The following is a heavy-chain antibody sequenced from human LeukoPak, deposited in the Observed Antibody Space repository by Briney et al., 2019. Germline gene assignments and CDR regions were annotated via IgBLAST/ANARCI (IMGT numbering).Heavy chain of an antibody. CDR3: ARRFDI. V-gene: IGHV3-48*04. CDR2: ISTSGSTT. Sequence: GGSLRLSCAASGFTFSSYGMNWVRQAPGKGLEWISYISTSGSTTYYADSVKGRFSISRDNAKNSLYLQMNSLRVEDTAVYYCARRFDIWGQGTMVIVSA. CDR1: GFTFSSYG. J-gene: IGHJ3*02.